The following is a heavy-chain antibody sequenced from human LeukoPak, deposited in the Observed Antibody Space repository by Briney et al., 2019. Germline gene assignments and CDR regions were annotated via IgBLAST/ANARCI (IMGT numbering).Heavy chain of an antibody. V-gene: IGHV1-58*02. CDR2: IVVGSGNT. Sequence: GTSVTVSCKASGFTFTSSAMQWVRQARGQRLEWIGWIVVGSGNTNYAQKFQERVTITRDMSTSTAYMELSSLRSEDTAVYYCAADPPAAASAFDIWGQGTMVTVSS. D-gene: IGHD6-13*01. J-gene: IGHJ3*02. CDR1: GFTFTSSA. CDR3: AADPPAAASAFDI.